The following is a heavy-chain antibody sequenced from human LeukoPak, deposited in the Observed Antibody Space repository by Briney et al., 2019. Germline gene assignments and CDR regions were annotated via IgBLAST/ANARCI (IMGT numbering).Heavy chain of an antibody. V-gene: IGHV1-69*13. D-gene: IGHD4/OR15-4a*01. CDR3: ARVGAQGPY. Sequence: GASVKVSCKASGYTFTSYGISWVRQAPGQGLEWMGGIIPIFGTANYAQKFQGRVTITADESTSTAYMELSSLRSEDTAVYYCARVGAQGPYWGQGTLVTVSS. J-gene: IGHJ4*02. CDR2: IIPIFGTA. CDR1: GYTFTSYG.